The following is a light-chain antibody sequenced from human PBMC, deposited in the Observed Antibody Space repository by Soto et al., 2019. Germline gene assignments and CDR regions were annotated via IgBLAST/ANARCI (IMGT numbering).Light chain of an antibody. CDR2: DTS. CDR1: QSVSNF. J-gene: IGKJ5*01. CDR3: QQRSNWPIT. V-gene: IGKV3-11*01. Sequence: EIGFTQSPGTLSLSPGKRATLSCRASQSVSNFLAWYQQKPGQAPRLLIYDTSNRATGIPARFSGSGSGTDFTLTINNLDPEDFAVYYCQQRSNWPITFGQGTRLEIK.